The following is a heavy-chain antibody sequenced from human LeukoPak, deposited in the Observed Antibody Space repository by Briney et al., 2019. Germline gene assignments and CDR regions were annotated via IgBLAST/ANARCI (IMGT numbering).Heavy chain of an antibody. J-gene: IGHJ6*02. CDR2: IYYSGST. V-gene: IGHV4-59*01. Sequence: SETLSLTCTVSGGSISSYYWSWIRQPPGKGLEWIGYIYYSGSTNYNPSLESRVTISVDTSKNQFSLKLSSVTAADTAVYYCARDLGYCSGGSCYGSYYYGMDVWGQGTTVTVSS. D-gene: IGHD2-15*01. CDR3: ARDLGYCSGGSCYGSYYYGMDV. CDR1: GGSISSYY.